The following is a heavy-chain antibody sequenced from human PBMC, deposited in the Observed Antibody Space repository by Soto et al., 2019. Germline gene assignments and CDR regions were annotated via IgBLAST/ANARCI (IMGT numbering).Heavy chain of an antibody. CDR1: GFTFSSYA. V-gene: IGHV3-30-3*01. CDR3: ARDPASSRGIDY. D-gene: IGHD6-13*01. Sequence: PGGSLRLSCAASGFTFSSYAMHWVRQAPGKGLEWVAVISYDGSNKYYADSVKGRFTISRDNSKNTLYLQMNSLRAEDTAVYYCARDPASSRGIDYWGQGTLVTVSS. J-gene: IGHJ4*02. CDR2: ISYDGSNK.